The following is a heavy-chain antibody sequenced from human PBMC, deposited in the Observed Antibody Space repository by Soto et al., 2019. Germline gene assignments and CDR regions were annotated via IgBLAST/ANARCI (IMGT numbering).Heavy chain of an antibody. D-gene: IGHD2-2*01. Sequence: EVQLLESGGGLVQPGGSLRLSCAASGFTFSSYAMSWVRQAPGKGLEWVSAISGSGDSTYYADSVKGRFTISRDNSENTLYLQMNSLRAEDTAVYYGAKDGGSVGYCSGTSCLEDYWGQGTLVTVSS. J-gene: IGHJ4*02. CDR3: AKDGGSVGYCSGTSCLEDY. CDR2: ISGSGDST. CDR1: GFTFSSYA. V-gene: IGHV3-23*01.